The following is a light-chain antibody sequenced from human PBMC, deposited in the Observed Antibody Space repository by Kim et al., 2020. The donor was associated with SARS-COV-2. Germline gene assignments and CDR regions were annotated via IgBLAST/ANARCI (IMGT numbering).Light chain of an antibody. CDR2: DVS. J-gene: IGLJ3*02. CDR3: GSYTSSNTLV. CDR1: SRDVGGYNY. V-gene: IGLV2-14*03. Sequence: QSALTQPASVSGSPGQSITISCTGTSRDVGGYNYVSWYQQHPGKVPKLMIYDVSNRPSGVSTRFSGSKSGNTASLTISGLQAEDEADYYCGSYTSSNTLVFGGGTKLTVL.